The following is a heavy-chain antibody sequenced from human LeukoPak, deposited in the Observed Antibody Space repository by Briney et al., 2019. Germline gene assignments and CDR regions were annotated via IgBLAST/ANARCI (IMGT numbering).Heavy chain of an antibody. CDR1: GFTFSSYA. V-gene: IGHV3-7*01. J-gene: IGHJ4*02. D-gene: IGHD2-2*01. CDR3: ARVSCSSTSCYSYFDY. CDR2: IKQDGSEK. Sequence: GGSLRLSCAASGFTFSSYAMSWVRQAPGKGLEWVANIKQDGSEKYYVDSVKGRFTISRDNAKNSLYLQMNSLRAEDTAVYYCARVSCSSTSCYSYFDYWGQGTLVTVSS.